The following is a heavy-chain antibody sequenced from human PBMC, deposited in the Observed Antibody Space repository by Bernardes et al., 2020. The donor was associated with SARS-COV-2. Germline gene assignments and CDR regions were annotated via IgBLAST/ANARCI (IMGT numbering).Heavy chain of an antibody. Sequence: GGSLRLSRTASGFTFDSCAMTWVRQAPAQGLEWVSSISTTGATTYYADSVKGQFTISRDNSKNTLYLQMSSLRAEDTAIYYCAKNRGGSSSGLEYWGQGSLVTVSS. V-gene: IGHV3-23*01. D-gene: IGHD2-15*01. CDR1: GFTFDSCA. CDR3: AKNRGGSSSGLEY. J-gene: IGHJ4*02. CDR2: ISTTGATT.